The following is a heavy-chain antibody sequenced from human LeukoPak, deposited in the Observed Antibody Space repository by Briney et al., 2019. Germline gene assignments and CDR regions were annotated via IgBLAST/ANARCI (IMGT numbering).Heavy chain of an antibody. Sequence: GASVKVSCKASGYTFTSYGISWVRQAPGQGLEWMGWISAYNGNTNYAQKLQGRVTMTTDTSTSTAYMGLRSLRSDDTAVYYCARNQVDTAMALIDYWGQGTLVTVSS. V-gene: IGHV1-18*01. CDR3: ARNQVDTAMALIDY. D-gene: IGHD5-18*01. CDR2: ISAYNGNT. J-gene: IGHJ4*02. CDR1: GYTFTSYG.